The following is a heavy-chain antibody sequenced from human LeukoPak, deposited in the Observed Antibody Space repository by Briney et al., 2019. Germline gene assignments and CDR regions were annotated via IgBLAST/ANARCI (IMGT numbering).Heavy chain of an antibody. D-gene: IGHD3-10*01. V-gene: IGHV3-30*18. CDR2: IAYDGSNK. Sequence: PGGSLRLSCAASGFTFTNYGMDWVRQSPGKGLEWVAFIAYDGSNKQYAESVKGRFTISRDNSKNTLYLQMNSLRAEDTAVYYCAKEGYYGSGTHSLFDYWGQGTLVTVSS. CDR1: GFTFTNYG. CDR3: AKEGYYGSGTHSLFDY. J-gene: IGHJ4*02.